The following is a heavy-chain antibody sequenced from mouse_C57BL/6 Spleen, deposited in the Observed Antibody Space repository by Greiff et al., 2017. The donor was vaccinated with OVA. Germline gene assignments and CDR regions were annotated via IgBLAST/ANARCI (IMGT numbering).Heavy chain of an antibody. D-gene: IGHD1-1*01. J-gene: IGHJ3*01. CDR2: ISSGGSYT. CDR3: ARHYGSSLAWFAY. V-gene: IGHV5-6*01. CDR1: GFTFSSYG. Sequence: EVQLVESGGDLVKPGGSLKLSCAASGFTFSSYGMSWVRQTPDKRLEWVATISSGGSYTYYPDSVKGRFTISRDNAKNTLYLQMSSLKSEDTAMYYCARHYGSSLAWFAYWGQGTLVTVSA.